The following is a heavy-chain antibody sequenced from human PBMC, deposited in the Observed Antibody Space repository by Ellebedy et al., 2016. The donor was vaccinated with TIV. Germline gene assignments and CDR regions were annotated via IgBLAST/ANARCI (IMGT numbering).Heavy chain of an antibody. Sequence: SETLSLTXTVTGGSVSSGGHYWGWIRLLPGEALEWIGFIYFTGSAYYNPSLKSRAAISVDTSQNQISLQLTSVTAADAAVYYCTRGRAPTYYYDTSRYPPRYFDYWGPGSRVTVSS. CDR1: GGSVSSGGHY. CDR2: IYFTGSA. J-gene: IGHJ4*02. D-gene: IGHD3-22*01. CDR3: TRGRAPTYYYDTSRYPPRYFDY. V-gene: IGHV4-31*03.